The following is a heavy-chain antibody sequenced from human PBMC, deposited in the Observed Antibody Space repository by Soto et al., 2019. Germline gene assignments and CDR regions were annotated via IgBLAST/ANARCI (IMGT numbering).Heavy chain of an antibody. J-gene: IGHJ4*02. D-gene: IGHD3-22*01. CDR2: ISSSSSYT. V-gene: IGHV3-11*06. Sequence: PGGSLRLSCAASGFTFSDYYMSWIRQAPGKGLEWVSYISSSSSYTNYADSVKGRFTISRDNAKNSLYLQMNSLRAEDTAVYYCARDTRHYDSSGYYSPFDYWGQGTLVPVSS. CDR3: ARDTRHYDSSGYYSPFDY. CDR1: GFTFSDYY.